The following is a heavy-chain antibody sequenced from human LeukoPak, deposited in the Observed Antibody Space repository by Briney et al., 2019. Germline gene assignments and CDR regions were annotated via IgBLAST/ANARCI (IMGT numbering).Heavy chain of an antibody. Sequence: SETLSLTCTVSGGSISSYYWSWIRQPAGKGLEWIGRIYTSGSTNYNPSLKSRDTMSVDTSKNQFSLKLSSVTAADTAVYYCARAQNYYDSSGYYYDPFDYWGQGTLVTVSS. V-gene: IGHV4-4*07. J-gene: IGHJ4*02. CDR2: IYTSGST. D-gene: IGHD3-22*01. CDR3: ARAQNYYDSSGYYYDPFDY. CDR1: GGSISSYY.